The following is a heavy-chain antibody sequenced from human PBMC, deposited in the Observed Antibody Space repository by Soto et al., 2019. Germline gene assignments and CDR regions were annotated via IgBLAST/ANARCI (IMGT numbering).Heavy chain of an antibody. V-gene: IGHV1-69*04. J-gene: IGHJ4*02. D-gene: IGHD3-22*01. CDR2: IIPILGIA. Sequence: SVKVSCKASGGTFSSYTISWVRQAPGQGLEWMGRIIPILGIANYAQKFQGRVTITADKFTSTAYMELSSLRSEDTAVYYCAREGYYDSSGYSGFDYWGQGTLVTVSS. CDR1: GGTFSSYT. CDR3: AREGYYDSSGYSGFDY.